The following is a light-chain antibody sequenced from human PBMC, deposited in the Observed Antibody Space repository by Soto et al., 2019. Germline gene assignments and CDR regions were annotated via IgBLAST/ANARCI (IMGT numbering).Light chain of an antibody. CDR2: DAT. CDR1: QNINTL. V-gene: IGKV1-5*01. Sequence: DIQMTQSPSTLSASVGDRVTITCRASQNINTLLAWYQQKPGKAPKLLIYDATNLESGVPSRFSGSGSGTNFTLSISNLQPDDFATYYCKQCYSHWTFGQGTKVDIK. CDR3: KQCYSHWT. J-gene: IGKJ1*01.